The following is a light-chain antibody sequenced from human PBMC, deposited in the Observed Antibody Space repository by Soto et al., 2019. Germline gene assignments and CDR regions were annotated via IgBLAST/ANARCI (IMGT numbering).Light chain of an antibody. CDR3: QQSGSSPIT. CDR2: GAS. Sequence: EIVLTQSPGTLSLSPGERATLSCRASQSVSSSYLAWYQQKPGQAPRLLIYGASSRATGIPDRFSGSGSGTDFTLTISSLEPEDVAVYYCQQSGSSPITFGQGTRLESK. J-gene: IGKJ5*01. V-gene: IGKV3-20*01. CDR1: QSVSSSY.